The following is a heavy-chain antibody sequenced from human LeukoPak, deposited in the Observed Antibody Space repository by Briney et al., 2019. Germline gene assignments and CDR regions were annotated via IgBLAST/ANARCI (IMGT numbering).Heavy chain of an antibody. D-gene: IGHD4-17*01. CDR2: IYYSGST. Sequence: PSQTLSLTCTVSGGSISSGGYYWSWIRQHPGKGLEWIGYIYYSGSTNYNPSLKSRVTISVDTSKNQFSLKLSSVTAADTAVYYCARQDYGDYDYYFDYWGQGTLVTVSS. V-gene: IGHV4-31*03. CDR3: ARQDYGDYDYYFDY. CDR1: GGSISSGGYY. J-gene: IGHJ4*02.